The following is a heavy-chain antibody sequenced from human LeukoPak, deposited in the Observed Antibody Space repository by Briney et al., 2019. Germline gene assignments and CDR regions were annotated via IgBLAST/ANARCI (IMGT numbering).Heavy chain of an antibody. CDR2: ISYDGSNK. V-gene: IGHV3-30*18. J-gene: IGHJ4*02. D-gene: IGHD6-19*01. CDR3: AKSGAVAGPFDY. Sequence: GGSLRLSCAASGFTFSSYGMHWVRQAPGKGLEWVAVISYDGSNKYYADSVKGRFTISRDNSKNTLYLQMNSLRAEDTAVYYCAKSGAVAGPFDYWGQGTLVTVSS. CDR1: GFTFSSYG.